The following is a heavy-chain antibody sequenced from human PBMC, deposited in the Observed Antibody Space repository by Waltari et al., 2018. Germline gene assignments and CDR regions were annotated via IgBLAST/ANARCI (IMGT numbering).Heavy chain of an antibody. CDR2: IYYSGST. V-gene: IGHV4-39*01. D-gene: IGHD3-10*01. J-gene: IGHJ5*02. Sequence: QLQLQESGPGLVKPSETLSLTCTVSGGSISSRRYSRGGIRQPPGKGLEWIGSIYYSGSTYYTPSLKSRVTISVDTSKNQFSLKLSSVTAADTAVYYCARRGQGWFDPWGQGTLVTVSS. CDR3: ARRGQGWFDP. CDR1: GGSISSRRYS.